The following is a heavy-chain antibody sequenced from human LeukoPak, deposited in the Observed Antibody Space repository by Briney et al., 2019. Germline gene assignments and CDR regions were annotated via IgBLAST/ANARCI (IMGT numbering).Heavy chain of an antibody. CDR3: ARDSGGSRQVDY. CDR1: GFTFSSYA. D-gene: IGHD2-15*01. V-gene: IGHV3-48*04. J-gene: IGHJ4*02. CDR2: ISSSGSTI. Sequence: PGRSLRLSCAASGFTFSSYAMHWVRQAPGKGLEWVSYISSSGSTIYYADSVKGRFTISRDNAKNSLYLQMNSLRAEDTAVYYCARDSGGSRQVDYWGQGTLVTVSS.